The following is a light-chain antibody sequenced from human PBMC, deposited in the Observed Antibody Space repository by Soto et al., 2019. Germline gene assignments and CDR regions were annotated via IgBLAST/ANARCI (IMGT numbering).Light chain of an antibody. J-gene: IGKJ4*01. Sequence: EILLTQSPATLSLSPGERATLSCRASQSVNNNFAWYQQKPGQAPRLLIYDISSRATGIPARFSGSGSGTDFTLTISGLEPEDFAIYYCQQRTNWPRLTFGGGTKVEIK. CDR1: QSVNNN. CDR2: DIS. CDR3: QQRTNWPRLT. V-gene: IGKV3-11*01.